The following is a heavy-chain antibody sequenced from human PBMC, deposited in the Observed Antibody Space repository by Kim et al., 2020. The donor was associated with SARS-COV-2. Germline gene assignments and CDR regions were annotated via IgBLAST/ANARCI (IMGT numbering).Heavy chain of an antibody. J-gene: IGHJ4*02. Sequence: NYAEKVKGRFTVARDNAENAVSLQMSSLRAEDTAMYYCARRGIGWYSHIDYWGQGTLVTVSS. V-gene: IGHV3-11*03. D-gene: IGHD2-15*01. CDR3: ARRGIGWYSHIDY.